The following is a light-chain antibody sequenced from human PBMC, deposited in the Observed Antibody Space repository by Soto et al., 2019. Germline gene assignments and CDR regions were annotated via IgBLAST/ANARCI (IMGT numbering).Light chain of an antibody. V-gene: IGKV1-5*01. J-gene: IGKJ1*01. Sequence: DIEIAQSPSTLSASVGDGRTITWRASQSISSWLAWYQQTPGKPPKLLIYDASSLESGVPSRFSGMGSGTEFTLAITRLQTDDFATYCGQQYDSYAWTFGQGTKV. CDR2: DAS. CDR3: QQYDSYAWT. CDR1: QSISSW.